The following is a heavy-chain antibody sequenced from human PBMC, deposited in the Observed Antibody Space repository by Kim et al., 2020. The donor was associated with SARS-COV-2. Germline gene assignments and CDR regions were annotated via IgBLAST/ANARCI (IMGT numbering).Heavy chain of an antibody. CDR3: ARGRQLRYFDWLSSTYNWFDP. J-gene: IGHJ5*02. CDR1: GYTFTSYD. CDR2: MNPNSGNT. Sequence: ASVKVSCKASGYTFTSYDINWVRQATGQWLEWMGWMNPNSGNTGYAQKFQGRVTMTRNTSISTAYMELSSLRSEDTAVYYCARGRQLRYFDWLSSTYNWFDPWGQGTLVTVSS. D-gene: IGHD3-9*01. V-gene: IGHV1-8*01.